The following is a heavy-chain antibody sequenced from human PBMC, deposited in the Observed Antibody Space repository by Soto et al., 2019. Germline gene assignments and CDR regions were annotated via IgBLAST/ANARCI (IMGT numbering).Heavy chain of an antibody. CDR3: ARGIVPASIWSWFDP. Sequence: ASVKVSCKASGGTFSSYAISWVRQAPGQGLEWMGGIIPIFGTANYAQKFQGRVTITADESTSTACRELSSLRSEDTAGYYCARGIVPASIWSWFDPWGQGTRVTVSS. CDR1: GGTFSSYA. J-gene: IGHJ5*02. CDR2: IIPIFGTA. V-gene: IGHV1-69*13. D-gene: IGHD2-2*01.